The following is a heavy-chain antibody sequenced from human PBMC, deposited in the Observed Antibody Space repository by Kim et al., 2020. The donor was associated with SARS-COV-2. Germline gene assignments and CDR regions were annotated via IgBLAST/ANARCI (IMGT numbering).Heavy chain of an antibody. Sequence: DSVKGRFTISRDNAKNSLYLQMNSLRDEDTAVYYCARGLSDGSKGGWFDPWGQGTLVTVSS. V-gene: IGHV3-48*02. J-gene: IGHJ5*02. CDR3: ARGLSDGSKGGWFDP. D-gene: IGHD6-13*01.